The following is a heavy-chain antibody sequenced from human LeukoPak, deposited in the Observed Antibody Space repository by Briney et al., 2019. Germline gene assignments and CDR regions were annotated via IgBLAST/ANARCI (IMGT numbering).Heavy chain of an antibody. D-gene: IGHD2/OR15-2a*01. CDR3: ALSTKWYFDL. CDR2: INPSGGDT. V-gene: IGHV1-46*01. J-gene: IGHJ2*01. CDR1: GYTFTSYY. Sequence: ASVKVSCKASGYTFTSYYMHWVRQAPGQGLEWMGIINPSGGDTRYAQKFQGRVTITRDTSTSTVYMELSSLRSADTAVYYCALSTKWYFDLWGRGTLVTVSS.